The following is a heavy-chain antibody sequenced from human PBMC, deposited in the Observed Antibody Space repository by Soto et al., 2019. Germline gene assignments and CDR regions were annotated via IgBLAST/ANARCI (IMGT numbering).Heavy chain of an antibody. Sequence: VASVKVSCKASRYTFSNYGLHWMRQAPGQSLEWMGCINAGIANTKYSQKFQGRVTITRDTSANTAYMELSSLRSEDTAVYYCARAPELDYWYFDVWGRGTLVTVSS. CDR1: RYTFSNYG. D-gene: IGHD2-2*03. J-gene: IGHJ2*01. CDR3: ARAPELDYWYFDV. CDR2: INAGIANT. V-gene: IGHV1-3*01.